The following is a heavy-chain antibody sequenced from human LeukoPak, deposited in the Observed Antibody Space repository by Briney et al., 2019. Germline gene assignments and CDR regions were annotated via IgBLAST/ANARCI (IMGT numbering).Heavy chain of an antibody. CDR2: INAGNGNT. CDR1: GYTFTSYA. D-gene: IGHD3-22*01. CDR3: ARAGIDSSGYYLGLRDVNYYYYGMDV. J-gene: IGHJ6*02. Sequence: PRASVKLSCKASGYTFTSYAMHWVRQAPGQRIEWMGWINAGNGNTKYSQKFQGRVTITRDTSASTAYMELSSLRSEDTVVYYCARAGIDSSGYYLGLRDVNYYYYGMDVWGQGTTVTVSS. V-gene: IGHV1-3*01.